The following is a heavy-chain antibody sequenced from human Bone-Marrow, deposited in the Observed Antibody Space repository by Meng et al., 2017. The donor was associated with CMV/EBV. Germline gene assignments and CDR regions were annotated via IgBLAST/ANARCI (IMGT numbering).Heavy chain of an antibody. CDR1: GFTFSSYS. CDR3: ARKPWDFWSGAQGVRLHYYYGMDV. Sequence: SLKISCAASGFTFSSYSMNWVRQAPGKGLEWVANIKQDGSEKYYVNSVKGRFTISRDNAKNSLYLQMNSLRAEDTAVYYCARKPWDFWSGAQGVRLHYYYGMDVWGQGTTVTVSS. CDR2: IKQDGSEK. D-gene: IGHD3-3*01. J-gene: IGHJ6*02. V-gene: IGHV3-7*01.